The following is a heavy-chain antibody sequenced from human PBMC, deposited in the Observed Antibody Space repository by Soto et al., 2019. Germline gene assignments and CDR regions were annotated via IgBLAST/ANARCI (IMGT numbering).Heavy chain of an antibody. V-gene: IGHV1-18*01. J-gene: IGHJ5*02. D-gene: IGHD3-3*01. CDR3: ARAITIFGVALEWFGP. CDR1: GYTFTSYG. CDR2: ISAYNGNT. Sequence: GASVKVSCKASGYTFTSYGISWVRQAPGQGLEWMGWISAYNGNTNYAQKLQGRVTMTTDTSTSTAYMELRSLRSDDTAVYYCARAITIFGVALEWFGPWGQGILVTVS.